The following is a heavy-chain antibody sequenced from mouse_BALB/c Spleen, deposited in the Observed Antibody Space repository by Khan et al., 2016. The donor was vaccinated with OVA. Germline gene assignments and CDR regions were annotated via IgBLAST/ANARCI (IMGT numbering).Heavy chain of an antibody. J-gene: IGHJ2*01. CDR3: ARDQVGSYFDY. Sequence: VQLKESGGGLVQPGGSLRLSCATSGFTFTDYYMTWVRQPPGEALEWLGFIANKADGYRTEYSASVKGRLTFSRDTSQNILYLQMTTLRPEDSGTYYCARDQVGSYFDYGGQGTTLTVSS. CDR1: GFTFTDYY. V-gene: IGHV7-3*02. D-gene: IGHD4-1*02. CDR2: IANKADGYRT.